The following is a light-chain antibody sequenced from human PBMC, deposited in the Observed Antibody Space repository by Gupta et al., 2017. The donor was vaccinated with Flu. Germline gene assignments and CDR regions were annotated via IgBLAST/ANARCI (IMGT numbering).Light chain of an antibody. J-gene: IGKJ4*01. V-gene: IGKV4-1*01. CDR3: QQYYSTPLT. CDR1: QSGLWDSNEKND. CDR2: WAS. Sequence: NFKYSQSGLWDSNEKNDLAWYQQKPGQPPKLVIYWASTLASGTPDRFSGSGSGTDFTLTISSLQAEDVAVYYCQQYYSTPLTFGGGTKVEIK.